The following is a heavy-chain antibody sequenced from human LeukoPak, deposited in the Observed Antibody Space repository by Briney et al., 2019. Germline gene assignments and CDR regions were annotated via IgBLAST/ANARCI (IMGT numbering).Heavy chain of an antibody. Sequence: GGTLRLSCAASGFTFSNSGMSWVRQAPGKGLEWVSAISTDAGETHYADSVKGRFTISRDNSRNTVSLQMCSLRAEDTALYYCAKGSGNGYGSGPFDYWGQGTLVTVSS. J-gene: IGHJ4*02. V-gene: IGHV3-23*01. D-gene: IGHD3-10*01. CDR3: AKGSGNGYGSGPFDY. CDR1: GFTFSNSG. CDR2: ISTDAGET.